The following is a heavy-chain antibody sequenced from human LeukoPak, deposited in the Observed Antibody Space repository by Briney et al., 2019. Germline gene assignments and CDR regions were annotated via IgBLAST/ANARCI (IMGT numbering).Heavy chain of an antibody. CDR2: IYYSGTT. Sequence: SETLSLTCTVSGGSVSSNYWSWIRNPPGKGREGIGYIYYSGTTTYNPSLESRFTISVDTSKNQFSLRLSSVTAADTAVYYCARIQSSSSPFDYWGQGTLVTVSS. J-gene: IGHJ4*02. D-gene: IGHD2-2*01. CDR3: ARIQSSSSPFDY. V-gene: IGHV4-59*02. CDR1: GGSVSSNY.